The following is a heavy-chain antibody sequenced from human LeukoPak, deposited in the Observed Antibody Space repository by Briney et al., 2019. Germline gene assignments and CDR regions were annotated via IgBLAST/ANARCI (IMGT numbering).Heavy chain of an antibody. V-gene: IGHV3-30*18. CDR1: GFTFSSYG. CDR3: AKDASTTGTFDY. D-gene: IGHD1-26*01. J-gene: IGHJ4*02. CDR2: ISYDGSNK. Sequence: TGGSLRLSCAASGFTFSSYGMHWVRQAPGKGLEWVAVISYDGSNKYYADSVKGRFTISRDNPKNTLYLQMNSLRAEDTAVYYCAKDASTTGTFDYWGQGTLVTVSS.